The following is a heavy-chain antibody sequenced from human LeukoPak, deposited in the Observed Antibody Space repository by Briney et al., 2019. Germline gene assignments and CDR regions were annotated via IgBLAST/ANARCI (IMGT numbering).Heavy chain of an antibody. CDR1: GYTFSSYG. CDR3: SKLKATRTDPFDY. Sequence: GGSLRLSCAASGYTFSSYGMHWVRQAPGKGLEWVAFIRYDGSIKYYADSVKGRFTISRDNSKNTLYLEMNSLRSEDTAVYYCSKLKATRTDPFDYWGQGTLVTVSS. V-gene: IGHV3-30*02. D-gene: IGHD1-1*01. J-gene: IGHJ4*02. CDR2: IRYDGSIK.